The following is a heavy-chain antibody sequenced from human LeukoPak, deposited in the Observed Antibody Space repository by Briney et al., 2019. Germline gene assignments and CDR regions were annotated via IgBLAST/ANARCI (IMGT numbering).Heavy chain of an antibody. CDR1: GFTFSSYW. CDR2: IKQDGSEQ. CDR3: ARPLMYYYGSETYFWFDP. D-gene: IGHD3-10*01. Sequence: GGSLRLSCAASGFTFSSYWMGWVRQAPGKGLEWVANIKQDGSEQYYVDSVKGRFTISRDNAKNSLSLQMNSLRAEDTAVYYCARPLMYYYGSETYFWFDPWGQGTLVTVSS. J-gene: IGHJ5*02. V-gene: IGHV3-7*01.